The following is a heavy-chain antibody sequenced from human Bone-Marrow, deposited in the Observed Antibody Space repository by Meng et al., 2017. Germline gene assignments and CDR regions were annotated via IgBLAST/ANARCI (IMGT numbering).Heavy chain of an antibody. CDR3: ARDHSSYYDSSGYYTNDAFDI. CDR1: GFTFSSNW. CDR2: IKQDGSEK. D-gene: IGHD3-22*01. V-gene: IGHV3-7*01. J-gene: IGHJ3*02. Sequence: GESLKISCAASGFTFSSNWMSWVRQAPGKGLEWVANIKQDGSEKYYVDSVKGRFTISRDNAKKSLYLQMNSLRAEDTAVYYCARDHSSYYDSSGYYTNDAFDIWGQGTMVTVSS.